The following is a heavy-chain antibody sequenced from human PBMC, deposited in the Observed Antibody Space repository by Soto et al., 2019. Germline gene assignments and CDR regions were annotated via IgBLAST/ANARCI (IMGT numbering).Heavy chain of an antibody. V-gene: IGHV3-7*02. D-gene: IGHD3-9*01. CDR2: IKQDGSEK. CDR3: AINRYFYDILTGPFQH. Sequence: PGGSLRLSCAASGFTFSSYWMSWVRQAPGKGLEWVANIKQDGSEKYYVDSVKGRFTISRDNAKNSLYLQMNSLRAEDTAVYYCAINRYFYDILTGPFQHWGQGTLVTVSS. CDR1: GFTFSSYW. J-gene: IGHJ1*01.